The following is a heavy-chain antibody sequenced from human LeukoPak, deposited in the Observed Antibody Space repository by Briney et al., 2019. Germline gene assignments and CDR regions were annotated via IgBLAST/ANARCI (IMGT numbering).Heavy chain of an antibody. D-gene: IGHD5-18*01. CDR1: GFTFSSYS. CDR2: ISSSSSYI. CDR3: AKDQGYSYGSVSQAFDI. Sequence: PGGSLRLSCAASGFTFSSYSMNWVRQAPGKGLEWVSSISSSSSYIYYADSVKGRFTISRDNAKNSLYLQMNSLRAEDTAVYYCAKDQGYSYGSVSQAFDIWGQGTMVTVSS. V-gene: IGHV3-21*04. J-gene: IGHJ3*02.